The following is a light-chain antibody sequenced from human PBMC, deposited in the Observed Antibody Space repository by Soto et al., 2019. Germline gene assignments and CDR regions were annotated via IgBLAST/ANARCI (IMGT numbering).Light chain of an antibody. V-gene: IGKV1-5*03. CDR3: QQYHSYRT. CDR2: KAS. J-gene: IGKJ1*01. Sequence: DIKMIHLPATLSSYRGYRGTNTFRDSQSISSWWAWHKQKPGKAPKLLISKASSLESGVPSRFSGSGSGTEFTLTISSLQPDDFATYYCQQYHSYRTFGQGTKVDVK. CDR1: QSISSW.